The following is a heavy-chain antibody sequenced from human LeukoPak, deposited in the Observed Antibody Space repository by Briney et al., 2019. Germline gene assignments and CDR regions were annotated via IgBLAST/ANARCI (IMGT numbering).Heavy chain of an antibody. CDR2: ISSGGITI. J-gene: IGHJ4*02. D-gene: IGHD3-10*01. Sequence: GGSLRLSCAASGFTFSDYYMTWIRQAPGKGLEWVSYISSGGITIYYADSVKGRFIISRDNAKNSLFLQMNSLRAEDTAVYYCARAVKDYYGSGYYFDYWGQGTLVTVSS. CDR3: ARAVKDYYGSGYYFDY. CDR1: GFTFSDYY. V-gene: IGHV3-11*04.